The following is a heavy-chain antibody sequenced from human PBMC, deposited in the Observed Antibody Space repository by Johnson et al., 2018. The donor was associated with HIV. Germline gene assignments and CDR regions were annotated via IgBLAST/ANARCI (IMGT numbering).Heavy chain of an antibody. J-gene: IGHJ3*01. CDR2: ARNEANSYTI. CDR1: GFTFSDYF. CDR3: ARGYGVYATSFDV. D-gene: IGHD5/OR15-5a*01. Sequence: QLVESGGGLVQPGGSLRLSCDTSGFTFSDYFIAWVRQAPGRGLEWLGRARNEANSYTIEYAASVRGRFSISRDHSKNSVFLQMNSLKTEDTAVYYCARGYGVYATSFDVWGQGTVVAVSS. V-gene: IGHV3-72*01.